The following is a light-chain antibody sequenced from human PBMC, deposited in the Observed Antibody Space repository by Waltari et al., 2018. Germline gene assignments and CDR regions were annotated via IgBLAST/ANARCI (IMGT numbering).Light chain of an antibody. V-gene: IGLV2-14*03. CDR3: SSYTNTNTIV. CDR2: DVS. CDR1: SNDVGGYNY. J-gene: IGLJ2*01. Sequence: QSALTPPAPVSGSPGQCINISCTGTSNDVGGYNYFSWYQHLPGKAPTLIIYDVSRLPSGVSNRFSGSKSGNTASLTISGLQAEDEADYYCSSYTNTNTIVFGGGTKVTVL.